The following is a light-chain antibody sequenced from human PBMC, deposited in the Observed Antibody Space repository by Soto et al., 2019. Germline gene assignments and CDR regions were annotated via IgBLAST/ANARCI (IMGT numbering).Light chain of an antibody. Sequence: DIQMTQSPSTLSASVGDRVTITCRASQSISSWLAWYQQKPGKAPKLLIYKASSLESGVPSRFSGSGSGTEFSLNMSSLPPADFAAYYCQKYNSYPYTFGQGTKLEIK. CDR3: QKYNSYPYT. J-gene: IGKJ2*01. CDR1: QSISSW. V-gene: IGKV1-5*03. CDR2: KAS.